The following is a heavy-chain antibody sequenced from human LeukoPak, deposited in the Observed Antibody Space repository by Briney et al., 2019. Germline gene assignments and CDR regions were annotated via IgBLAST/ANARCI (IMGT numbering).Heavy chain of an antibody. CDR2: ISGSGGST. V-gene: IGHV3-23*01. J-gene: IGHJ4*02. CDR1: GFTFSSYA. CDR3: AKDSWLIQLWLEY. Sequence: PGGSLRLSCAASGFTFSSYAMSWVRQAPGKGLEWVSAISGSGGSTYYADSVKGRFTISRDNSKNTLYLQMNSLRAGDTAVYYCAKDSWLIQLWLEYWGQGTLVTVSS. D-gene: IGHD5-18*01.